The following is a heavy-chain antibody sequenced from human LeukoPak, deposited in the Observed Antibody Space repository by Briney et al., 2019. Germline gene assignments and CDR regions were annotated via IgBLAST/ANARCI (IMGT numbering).Heavy chain of an antibody. CDR2: ISYDGSNK. J-gene: IGHJ4*02. Sequence: GGSLRLSCAASGFTFSSYAMHWVRQAPGKGLEWVAVISYDGSNKYYADSVKGRFTISRDNSKNTLYLQMNSLRAEDTAVYYCAREGNYDSSGYYYVLFDYRGQGTLVTVSS. V-gene: IGHV3-30-3*01. CDR1: GFTFSSYA. CDR3: AREGNYDSSGYYYVLFDY. D-gene: IGHD3-22*01.